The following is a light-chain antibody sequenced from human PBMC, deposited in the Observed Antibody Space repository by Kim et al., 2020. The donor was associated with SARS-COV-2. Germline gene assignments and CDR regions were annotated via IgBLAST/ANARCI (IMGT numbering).Light chain of an antibody. CDR2: GVT. CDR1: SSDIGGYNY. J-gene: IGLJ1*01. V-gene: IGLV2-8*01. Sequence: QSALTQPPSASGSPGQSVTISCTGTSSDIGGYNYVSWYQQQPGKAPKLVIYGVTKRPSGVPDRFSGSKSGNTASLTVSGLRAEDEADYYCSSYAGSNNYVFGIGTKVTVL. CDR3: SSYAGSNNYV.